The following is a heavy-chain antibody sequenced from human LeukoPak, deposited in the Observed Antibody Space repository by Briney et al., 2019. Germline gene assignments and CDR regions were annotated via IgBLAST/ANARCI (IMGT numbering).Heavy chain of an antibody. J-gene: IGHJ3*02. V-gene: IGHV1-2*02. CDR2: INPNSGGT. D-gene: IGHD3-22*01. Sequence: ASVKVSCKASGYTFTSYYMHWVRQAPGQGLEWMGWINPNSGGTNYAQKFQGRVTMTRDTSISTAYMELSRLRSDDTAVYYCARGGEATYYYDSSGYPMHDAFDIWGQGTMVTVSS. CDR3: ARGGEATYYYDSSGYPMHDAFDI. CDR1: GYTFTSYY.